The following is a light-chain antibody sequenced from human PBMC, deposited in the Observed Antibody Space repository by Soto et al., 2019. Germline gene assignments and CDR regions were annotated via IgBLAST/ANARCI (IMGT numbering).Light chain of an antibody. J-gene: IGKJ2*01. CDR2: DAS. CDR1: QDITDC. CDR3: QQYENLPYT. Sequence: DLQMTQSPSSLCASVGDRVTITCQASQDITDCLNWYQQKPGKTPKLLIYDASNLETGVPSRFSGSGSGTHFSLTINSPQPDDMATYYCQQYENLPYTFGQGTKLEIK. V-gene: IGKV1-33*01.